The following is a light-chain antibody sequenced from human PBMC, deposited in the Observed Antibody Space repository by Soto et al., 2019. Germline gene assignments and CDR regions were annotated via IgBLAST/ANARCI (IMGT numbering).Light chain of an antibody. CDR3: QQYGNSSPIT. CDR1: QSGSSNY. J-gene: IGKJ4*01. CDR2: GAS. V-gene: IGKV3-20*01. Sequence: EIVLTQSPGTLSLSPGERATLSCRASQSGSSNYLAWYQQKPGQAPRLLIYGASTRATGIPDRFSGSGSGTDFTLTISRLEPEDFAVYYCQQYGNSSPITFGGGTKVEIK.